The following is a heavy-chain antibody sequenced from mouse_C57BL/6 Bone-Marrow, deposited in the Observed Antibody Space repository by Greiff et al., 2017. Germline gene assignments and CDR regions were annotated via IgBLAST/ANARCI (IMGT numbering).Heavy chain of an antibody. Sequence: EVQLQQSGPVLVKPGPSVKISCKASGFTFTDYYMHWVKQSHGKSLEWIGLVYPYNGGTSYNQKFKGKATLTVDTSSSTAYRELNSLTSEDSAVYYGARQSMRWVLRLYYFDDWGQGTTLTVSS. J-gene: IGHJ2*01. CDR2: VYPYNGGT. CDR3: ARQSMRWVLRLYYFDD. V-gene: IGHV1-36*01. CDR1: GFTFTDYY. D-gene: IGHD2-3*01.